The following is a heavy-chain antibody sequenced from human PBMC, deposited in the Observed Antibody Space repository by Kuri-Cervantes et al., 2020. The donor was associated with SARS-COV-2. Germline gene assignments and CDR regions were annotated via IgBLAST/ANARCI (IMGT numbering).Heavy chain of an antibody. Sequence: GESLKISCAASGFTFSSYAMHWVRQAPGKGLEWVAVISYDGSNKYYADSVKGRFTISRDNSKNTLYLQMNSLRAEDTAVYYCARDGGLAAAGKFDYWGQGTLVTGSS. D-gene: IGHD6-13*01. CDR2: ISYDGSNK. J-gene: IGHJ4*02. V-gene: IGHV3-30-3*01. CDR3: ARDGGLAAAGKFDY. CDR1: GFTFSSYA.